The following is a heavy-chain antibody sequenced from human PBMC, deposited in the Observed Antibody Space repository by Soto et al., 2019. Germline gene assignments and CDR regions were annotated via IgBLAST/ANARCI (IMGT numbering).Heavy chain of an antibody. D-gene: IGHD6-13*01. CDR3: TASSWTGAGLDF. V-gene: IGHV1-8*01. Sequence: ASVNVSCKASGYTFTRWDVYWVRQAAGQGLEWMGYMNPRSGNTGYEQKFQGRVTMTRDTSISTAYMELSSLTSDDTAVYYCTASSWTGAGLDFWGQGTPVTVSS. CDR1: GYTFTRWD. J-gene: IGHJ4*01. CDR2: MNPRSGNT.